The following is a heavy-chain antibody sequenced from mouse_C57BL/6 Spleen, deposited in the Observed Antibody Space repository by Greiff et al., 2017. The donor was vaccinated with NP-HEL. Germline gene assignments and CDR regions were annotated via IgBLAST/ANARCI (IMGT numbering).Heavy chain of an antibody. CDR1: GYTFTSYW. CDR3: AIAHYYDRAMDY. V-gene: IGHV1-74*01. D-gene: IGHD1-2*01. Sequence: VQLQQPGAELVKPGASVKVSCKASGYTFTSYWMHWVKQRPGQGLEWIGRIHPSDSDTNYNQKFKGKATVTVDKSSSTAYMQLSSLTSEDSAVYYCAIAHYYDRAMDYWGQGTSVTVSS. CDR2: IHPSDSDT. J-gene: IGHJ4*01.